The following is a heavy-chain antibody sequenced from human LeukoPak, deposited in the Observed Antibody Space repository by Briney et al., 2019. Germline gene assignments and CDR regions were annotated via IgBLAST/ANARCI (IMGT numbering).Heavy chain of an antibody. CDR1: GFTFSFYG. CDR2: ISGSGGST. Sequence: GGSLRLSCAASGFTFSFYGMSWVRQAPGKRLEWVSAISGSGGSTYYADSVKGRFTISRVNSKNTLYLQMNSLRAEDTAVYYCAKRVYSSGNNWFDPWGQGTLVTVSS. D-gene: IGHD6-19*01. J-gene: IGHJ5*02. CDR3: AKRVYSSGNNWFDP. V-gene: IGHV3-23*01.